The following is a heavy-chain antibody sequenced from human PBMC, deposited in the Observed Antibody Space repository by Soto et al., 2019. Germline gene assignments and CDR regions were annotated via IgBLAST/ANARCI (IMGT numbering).Heavy chain of an antibody. V-gene: IGHV4-61*01. CDR2: IYYSGST. Sequence: SETLSLTCTVSGGSVSSGSYYWSWIRQPPGKGLEWIGYIYYSGSTNYNPSLKSRVTISVDTSKNQFSLKLSSVTAADTAVYYCARDRMDYYYYGMDVWGQGTTVTVSS. CDR3: ARDRMDYYYYGMDV. J-gene: IGHJ6*02. D-gene: IGHD2-15*01. CDR1: GGSVSSGSYY.